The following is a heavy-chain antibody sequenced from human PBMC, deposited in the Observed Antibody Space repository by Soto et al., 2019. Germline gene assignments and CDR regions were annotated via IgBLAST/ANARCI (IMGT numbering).Heavy chain of an antibody. CDR3: AKEVRGGYYYGSGLYGMDV. Sequence: GSLILSSASSGVTFMSYAMSLIRPAPGKGLEGVSAISGSGVSTYYADSVRGRFTISRDNSKNTLYLQMNSLRAEDTAVYYCAKEVRGGYYYGSGLYGMDVWGQGTTVTVSS. J-gene: IGHJ6*02. CDR2: ISGSGVST. CDR1: GVTFMSYA. V-gene: IGHV3-23*01. D-gene: IGHD3-10*01.